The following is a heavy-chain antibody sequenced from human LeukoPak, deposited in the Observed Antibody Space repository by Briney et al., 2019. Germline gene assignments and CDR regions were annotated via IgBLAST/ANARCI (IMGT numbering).Heavy chain of an antibody. Sequence: PGGSLRLSCAASGFTFSSYSMNWVRQAPGKGLEWVSYISSSSSTIYYADSVKGRFTISRDNAKNSLYLQMNSLRDEDTAVYYCARGSLYSSGYYYPRLLDYWGQGTLVTVSS. CDR1: GFTFSSYS. CDR2: ISSSSSTI. J-gene: IGHJ4*02. D-gene: IGHD3-22*01. V-gene: IGHV3-48*02. CDR3: ARGSLYSSGYYYPRLLDY.